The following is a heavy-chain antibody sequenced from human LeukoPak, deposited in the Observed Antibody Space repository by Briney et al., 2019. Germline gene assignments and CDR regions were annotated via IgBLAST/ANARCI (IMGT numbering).Heavy chain of an antibody. V-gene: IGHV4-31*03. CDR1: GGSISSGGYY. CDR3: AREGGDIVVVPAEARTYYYYGMDV. CDR2: IYYSGST. J-gene: IGHJ6*02. D-gene: IGHD2-2*01. Sequence: SETLSLTCTVSGGSISSGGYYWRWIRQHPGKGLEWIGYIYYSGSTYYNPSLKSRVTISVDTSKNQFSLKLSSVTAADTAVYYCAREGGDIVVVPAEARTYYYYGMDVWGQGATVTVSS.